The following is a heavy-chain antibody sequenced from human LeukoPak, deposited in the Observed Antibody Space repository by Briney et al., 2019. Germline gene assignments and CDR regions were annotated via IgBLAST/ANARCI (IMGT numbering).Heavy chain of an antibody. CDR1: GFTFSSYS. Sequence: PGGSLRLSCAASGFTFSSYSMNWVRQAPGKGLEWVSAISGSGGSTYYADSVKGRFTISRDNSKNTLYLQMNSLRAEDTAVYYCARDRCGGDCKLTRYFDLWGRGTLVTVSS. D-gene: IGHD2-21*02. J-gene: IGHJ2*01. CDR2: ISGSGGST. V-gene: IGHV3-23*01. CDR3: ARDRCGGDCKLTRYFDL.